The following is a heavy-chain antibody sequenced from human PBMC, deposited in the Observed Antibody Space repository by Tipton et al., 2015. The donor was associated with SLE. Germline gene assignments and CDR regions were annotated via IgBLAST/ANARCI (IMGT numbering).Heavy chain of an antibody. CDR1: GGSITSNGVH. Sequence: LRLSCSVAGGSITSNGVHWAWIRQPPGKGLEWIGRIYYDETTYYNPSLRRRLTLSVDTSKDQFSLKLNSVTAADTAGYYCARHLATLTDYGDYINVFASWGQGTLVTVSS. CDR3: ARHLATLTDYGDYINVFAS. D-gene: IGHD4-17*01. V-gene: IGHV4-39*07. J-gene: IGHJ4*02. CDR2: IYYDETT.